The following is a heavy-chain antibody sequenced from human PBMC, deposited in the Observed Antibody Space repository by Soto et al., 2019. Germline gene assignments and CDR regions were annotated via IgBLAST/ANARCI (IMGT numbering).Heavy chain of an antibody. J-gene: IGHJ2*01. CDR1: GFTFSSYA. D-gene: IGHD5-18*01. CDR3: AKDTWIQLWLRGPGYFDL. Sequence: EVQLLESGGGLVQPGGSLRLSCAASGFTFSSYAMSWVRQAPGKGLEWVSAISGSGGSTYYADSVKGRFTISRDNSKNTLYLQMNSLRAEDTAVYYCAKDTWIQLWLRGPGYFDLWGRGTLVTVSS. CDR2: ISGSGGST. V-gene: IGHV3-23*01.